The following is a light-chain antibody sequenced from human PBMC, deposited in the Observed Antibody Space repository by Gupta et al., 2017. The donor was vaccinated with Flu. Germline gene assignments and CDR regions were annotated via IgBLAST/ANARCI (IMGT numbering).Light chain of an antibody. CDR1: QSVSSSY. V-gene: IGKV3-20*01. CDR2: GAS. J-gene: IGKJ2*01. Sequence: GTLSLSPGERATLSCRASQSVSSSYLAWYQQKPGQAPRLLIYGASSRATGIPDRFSGSGSGTDFTLTISRLEPEDFAVYYCQQDGSSPHTFGQGTKLEIK. CDR3: QQDGSSPHT.